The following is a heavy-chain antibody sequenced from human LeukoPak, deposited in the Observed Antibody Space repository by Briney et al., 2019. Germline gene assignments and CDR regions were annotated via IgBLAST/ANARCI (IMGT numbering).Heavy chain of an antibody. Sequence: SESLSLTCTVSGGSISSYYWSWIRQPPGKGLEWIGYIYYSGSTNYNPSLKSRVTISVDTSKNQFSLKLSSVPAADTAVYYCARGGYSYGYEMDIWGQGIMVTVSS. D-gene: IGHD5-18*01. CDR3: ARGGYSYGYEMDI. CDR1: GGSISSYY. J-gene: IGHJ3*02. CDR2: IYYSGST. V-gene: IGHV4-59*01.